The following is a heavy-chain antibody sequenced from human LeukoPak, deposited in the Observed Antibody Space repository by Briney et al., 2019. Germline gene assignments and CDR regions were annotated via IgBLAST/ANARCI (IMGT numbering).Heavy chain of an antibody. CDR3: ARARITIFLD. CDR2: IYTSGST. D-gene: IGHD3-3*01. J-gene: IGHJ4*02. V-gene: IGHV4-61*02. CDR1: GGSISSGSYY. Sequence: SQTLSLTCTVSGGSISSGSYYWSWIRQPAGKGLEWIGRIYTSGSTNYNPSLKSRVTISVDTSKNQFSLKLSSVTAADTAVYYCARARITIFLDWGQGTLVTVSS.